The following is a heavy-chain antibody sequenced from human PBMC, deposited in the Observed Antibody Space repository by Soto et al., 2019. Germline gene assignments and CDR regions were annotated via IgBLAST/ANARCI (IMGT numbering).Heavy chain of an antibody. Sequence: SETLSLTCAVYGGSFSGYYWSWIRQPPGKGLEWIGEINHSGSTNYNPSLKSRVTISVDTSKNQFSLKLSSVTAADTAVYYCARRRWVNWNDARDAFDIWGQGTMVTVSS. V-gene: IGHV4-34*01. CDR3: ARRRWVNWNDARDAFDI. J-gene: IGHJ3*02. CDR2: INHSGST. CDR1: GGSFSGYY. D-gene: IGHD1-20*01.